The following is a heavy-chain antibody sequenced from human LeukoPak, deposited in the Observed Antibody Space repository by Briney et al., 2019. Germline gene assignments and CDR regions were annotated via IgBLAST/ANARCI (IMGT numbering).Heavy chain of an antibody. Sequence: GGSLRLSCAASGFTLSSYGMHWVRQAPGKGLEWVAFIRYDGSNKYYADSVKGRFTISRDISKNTLYLQMNSLRTGDTAVYYCAKSPGSVIFRGDYWGQGTLVTVSS. CDR3: AKSPGSVIFRGDY. CDR2: IRYDGSNK. V-gene: IGHV3-30*02. D-gene: IGHD5/OR15-5a*01. CDR1: GFTLSSYG. J-gene: IGHJ4*02.